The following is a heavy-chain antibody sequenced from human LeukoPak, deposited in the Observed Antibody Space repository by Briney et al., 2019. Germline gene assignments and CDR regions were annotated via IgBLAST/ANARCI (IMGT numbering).Heavy chain of an antibody. CDR3: ARGRIGGPKAPFDY. CDR2: ISSYSSTI. Sequence: GGSLRLSCAASGFTFSNFNMNWVRQAPGKGLEWVSYISSYSSTISYADSVKGRFTISRDNAKNSLYLQMDSLRDEDTAVYYCARGRIGGPKAPFDYWGQGTLVTVSS. V-gene: IGHV3-48*02. J-gene: IGHJ4*02. CDR1: GFTFSNFN. D-gene: IGHD3-16*01.